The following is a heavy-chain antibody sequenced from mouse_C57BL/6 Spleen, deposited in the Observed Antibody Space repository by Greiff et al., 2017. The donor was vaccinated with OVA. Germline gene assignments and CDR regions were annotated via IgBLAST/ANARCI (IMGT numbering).Heavy chain of an antibody. J-gene: IGHJ4*01. D-gene: IGHD1-1*01. CDR3: ARGHYYGSSYGVAMDY. V-gene: IGHV1-76*01. CDR1: GYTFTDYY. CDR2: IYPGSGNT. Sequence: QVQLQQSGAELVRPGASVKLSCKASGYTFTDYYINWVKQRPGQGLEWIARIYPGSGNTYYNEKFKGKATLTAEKSSSTAYMQLSRLTSEDSAVYFCARGHYYGSSYGVAMDYWGQGTSVTVSS.